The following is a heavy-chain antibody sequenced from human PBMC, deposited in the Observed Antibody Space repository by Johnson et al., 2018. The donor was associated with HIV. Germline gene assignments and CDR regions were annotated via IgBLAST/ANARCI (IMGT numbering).Heavy chain of an antibody. CDR2: ISYDGSNK. CDR3: ARVTLVLDI. J-gene: IGHJ3*02. V-gene: IGHV3-30*03. CDR1: GFTFDDYD. Sequence: QMLLVESGGGVVRPGGSLRLSCAASGFTFDDYDMSWVRQAPGKGLEWVAVISYDGSNKYYADSVKGRFTISRDNSKNTLYLQMNSLRAEDTAVYYCARVTLVLDIWGQGTMVTVSS. D-gene: IGHD4/OR15-4a*01.